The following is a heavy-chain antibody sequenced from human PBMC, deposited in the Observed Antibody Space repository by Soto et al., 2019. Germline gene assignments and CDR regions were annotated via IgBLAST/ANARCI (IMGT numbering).Heavy chain of an antibody. CDR2: INPSGGST. V-gene: IGHV1-46*01. D-gene: IGHD5-12*01. Sequence: ASVKVSCKASGYTFTSYYMHWVRQAPGQGLEWMGIINPSGGSTSYAQKFQGRVTMTRDTSTSTVYMELSSLRSEDTAVYYCARDRPGYSGYDRHTRGYYYYYGIDVWGQGTTVTVYS. CDR1: GYTFTSYY. J-gene: IGHJ6*02. CDR3: ARDRPGYSGYDRHTRGYYYYYGIDV.